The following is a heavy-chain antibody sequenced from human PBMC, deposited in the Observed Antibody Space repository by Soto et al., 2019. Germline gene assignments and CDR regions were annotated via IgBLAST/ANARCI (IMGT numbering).Heavy chain of an antibody. J-gene: IGHJ4*02. V-gene: IGHV1-46*01. Sequence: QVQLVQSGAEVKKPGASVKVSCKASGYTFTSYHMHWVRQVPGQGLEWMGIINTSGGSTSYEQKFQGQATMTRDTYPSTVYMELSSLRSEDTAVYYCAREGGNCTNGVCYTPPCDYWGQGTLLTVSS. CDR2: INTSGGST. CDR3: AREGGNCTNGVCYTPPCDY. CDR1: GYTFTSYH. D-gene: IGHD2-8*01.